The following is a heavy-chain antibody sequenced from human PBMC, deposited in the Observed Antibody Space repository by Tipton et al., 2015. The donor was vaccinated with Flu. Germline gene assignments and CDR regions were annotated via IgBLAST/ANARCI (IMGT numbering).Heavy chain of an antibody. D-gene: IGHD1-26*01. V-gene: IGHV3-21*01. Sequence: SLRLSCAPSGFTLTPYSMNWVRQAPGKGLEWVALISRNSTFKYYADSVKGRFTISRDSTKNSLWLQMNSLRVEDTAIYYCARAGSRNTGCLWGQGILVTGSS. CDR3: ARAGSRNTGCL. J-gene: IGHJ4*02. CDR2: ISRNSTFK. CDR1: GFTLTPYS.